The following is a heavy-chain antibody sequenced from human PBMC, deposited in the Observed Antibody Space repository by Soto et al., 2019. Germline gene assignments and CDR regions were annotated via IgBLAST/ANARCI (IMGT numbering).Heavy chain of an antibody. CDR3: ASGTATYDFWSGYYRGYFDY. V-gene: IGHV4-59*01. J-gene: IGHJ4*02. Sequence: PSETLSLTSTVSGGSISSYYWSWIRQPPGNGVDWIGYIYYSGSTNYNPSLKSRVTMSIDTSKNQFSLKLSSVTAADTAVYYCASGTATYDFWSGYYRGYFDYWGRGALVTVSS. D-gene: IGHD3-3*01. CDR1: GGSISSYY. CDR2: IYYSGST.